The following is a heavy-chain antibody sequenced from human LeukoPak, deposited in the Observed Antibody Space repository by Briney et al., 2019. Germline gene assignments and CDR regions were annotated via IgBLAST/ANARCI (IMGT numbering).Heavy chain of an antibody. Sequence: SETLSLTCTVSGGSISSSSYYWGWIRQPPGKGLEWIGSVYYSGSTYYNPSLKSRVTISVDTSKNQFSLKLTSVTAADTAVYYCARQNGFGEFYYFDYWGQGTLVTVSS. J-gene: IGHJ4*02. CDR3: ARQNGFGEFYYFDY. CDR2: VYYSGST. D-gene: IGHD3-10*01. CDR1: GGSISSSSYY. V-gene: IGHV4-39*01.